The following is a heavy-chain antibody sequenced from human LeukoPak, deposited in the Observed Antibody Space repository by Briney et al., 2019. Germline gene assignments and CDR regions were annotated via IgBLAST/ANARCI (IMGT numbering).Heavy chain of an antibody. D-gene: IGHD1-26*01. CDR1: GGSISTTTNS. V-gene: IGHV4-39*01. J-gene: IGHJ5*02. Sequence: SETLSLTCNVSGGSISTTTNSWGWAWIRQRPTKGLEWIGSIYYGGSPYYTSSLKSRVTISVDTSKNQFSLKLASLTATDTAVYYCARRPIVGSTGFYFDPWGPGTLVTVSS. CDR2: IYYGGSP. CDR3: ARRPIVGSTGFYFDP.